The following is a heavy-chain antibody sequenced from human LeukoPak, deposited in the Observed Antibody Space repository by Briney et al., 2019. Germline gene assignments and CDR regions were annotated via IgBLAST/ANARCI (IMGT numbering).Heavy chain of an antibody. D-gene: IGHD3-10*01. V-gene: IGHV4-34*01. J-gene: IGHJ4*02. Sequence: SETLSLTCAVYGGSFSGYYWSWIRQPPGKGLEWIGEINHSGSTNYNPSLKSRVTISVDTSKNQFSLKLSSVTAADTAVYYCATRSKNYYGSGSLNYWGQGTLVTVSS. CDR2: INHSGST. CDR1: GGSFSGYY. CDR3: ATRSKNYYGSGSLNY.